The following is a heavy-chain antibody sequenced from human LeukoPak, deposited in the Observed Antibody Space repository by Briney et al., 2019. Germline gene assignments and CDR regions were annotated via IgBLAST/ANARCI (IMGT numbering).Heavy chain of an antibody. CDR2: IYYSGST. CDR1: GGSISSSSFY. CDR3: ARDRGTYYYGSGTYSPVDF. V-gene: IGHV4-39*07. J-gene: IGHJ4*02. D-gene: IGHD3-10*01. Sequence: PSETLSLTCTVYGGSISSSSFYWGWIRQPPGEGLQWIGSIYYSGSTYYNPSLKSRVTISVDTSKNQFSLKLSSVTAADTAVYYCARDRGTYYYGSGTYSPVDFWGQGTLVTVSS.